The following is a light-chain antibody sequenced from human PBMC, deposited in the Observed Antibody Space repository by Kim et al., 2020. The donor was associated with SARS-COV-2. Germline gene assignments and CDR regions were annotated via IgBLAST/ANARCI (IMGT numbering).Light chain of an antibody. Sequence: GQSFTSSWTGTGSDFGAYNVVSWYQQHPGTDPKFRIHDVSQRPSGVSNRCSGSKSGNTASLASSGLQAEDEADYYCTSYTRSDTWVFGGGTKVTVL. CDR2: DVS. J-gene: IGLJ3*02. V-gene: IGLV2-14*03. CDR1: GSDFGAYNV. CDR3: TSYTRSDTWV.